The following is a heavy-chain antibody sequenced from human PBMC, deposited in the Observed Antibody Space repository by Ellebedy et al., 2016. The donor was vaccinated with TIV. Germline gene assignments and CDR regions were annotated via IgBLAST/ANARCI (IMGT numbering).Heavy chain of an antibody. V-gene: IGHV1-18*04. D-gene: IGHD5-12*01. CDR1: GYTFTSYG. CDR2: ISAYNGNT. CDR3: ARSMATIYYYYYYGMDV. J-gene: IGHJ6*02. Sequence: ASVKVSCKASGYTFTSYGISWVRQAPGQGLEWMGWISAYNGNTNYAQKLQGRVTMTTDTSTSTAYMELRSLRSDDTAVYYCARSMATIYYYYYYGMDVWGQGTTVTVSS.